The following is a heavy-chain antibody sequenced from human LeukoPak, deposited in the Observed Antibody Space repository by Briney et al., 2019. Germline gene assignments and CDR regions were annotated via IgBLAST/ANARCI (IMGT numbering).Heavy chain of an antibody. CDR3: ARGGGLRYFDWLNNYFDY. CDR2: ISYSGST. D-gene: IGHD3-9*01. J-gene: IGHJ4*02. V-gene: IGHV4-59*12. Sequence: SETLSLTCTVSGGSISSYYWSWIRQPPGKGLEWIGYISYSGSTNYNPSLKSRVSISVDTSKNQFSLKLSSVTAADTAVYYCARGGGLRYFDWLNNYFDYWGQGTLVTVSS. CDR1: GGSISSYY.